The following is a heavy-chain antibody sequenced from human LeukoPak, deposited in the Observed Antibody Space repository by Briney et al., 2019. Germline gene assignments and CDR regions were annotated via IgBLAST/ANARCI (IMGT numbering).Heavy chain of an antibody. CDR3: ARLPVGATSWTDY. V-gene: IGHV1-46*01. CDR2: INPSGGST. D-gene: IGHD1-26*01. Sequence: ASVTVSCKASGYTFPTYYIHWVRQAPGQGLEWMGIINPSGGSTSYAQKFQGRVTMTRDMSTSTVYMELSSLRSEDTAVYYCARLPVGATSWTDYWGQGTLVTVSS. CDR1: GYTFPTYY. J-gene: IGHJ4*02.